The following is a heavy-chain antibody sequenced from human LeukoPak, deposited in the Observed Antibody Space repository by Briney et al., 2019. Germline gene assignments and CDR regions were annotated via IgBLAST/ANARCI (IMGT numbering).Heavy chain of an antibody. CDR3: ARPGESDLAVDLQH. D-gene: IGHD2-21*01. CDR2: FYPADSDI. J-gene: IGHJ1*01. V-gene: IGHV5-51*01. Sequence: GESLKIPRQSSGFHFTRYYIARVRQGPGQGLEWMGIFYPADSDITHSPSVKGPVTISVDKSLKTAYLQWRNLKASDTAIYYCARPGESDLAVDLQHWGRGTGVSVSS. CDR1: GFHFTRYY.